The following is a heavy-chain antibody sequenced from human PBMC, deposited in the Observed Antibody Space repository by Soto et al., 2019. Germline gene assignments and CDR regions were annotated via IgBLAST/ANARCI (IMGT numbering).Heavy chain of an antibody. V-gene: IGHV4-34*01. D-gene: IGHD6-6*01. CDR2: INHSGST. J-gene: IGHJ6*03. CDR3: ARVFIAARPPYYYYYYMDV. Sequence: SETLSLTCAVYGGSFSGYYWSWIRQPPGKGLEWIGEINHSGSTNYNPSLKSRVTISVDTSKNQFSLKLSSVTAADPAVYYCARVFIAARPPYYYYYYMDVWGKGTTVTVSS. CDR1: GGSFSGYY.